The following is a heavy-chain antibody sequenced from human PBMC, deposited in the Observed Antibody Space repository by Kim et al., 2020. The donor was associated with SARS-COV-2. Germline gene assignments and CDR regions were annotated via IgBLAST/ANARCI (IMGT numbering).Heavy chain of an antibody. V-gene: IGHV2-5*02. D-gene: IGHD1-1*01. Sequence: SGPTLVKPTQTLTLTCTFSGFSLSTSGVGVGWIRQPPGKALEWLALIYWDDDKRYSPSLKSRLTLTKDTSKNQVVLTMTNMDPVDTATYYCVYSTPNNWYGNWFDPWGQGTLVTVSS. CDR3: VYSTPNNWYGNWFDP. CDR2: IYWDDDK. J-gene: IGHJ5*02. CDR1: GFSLSTSGVG.